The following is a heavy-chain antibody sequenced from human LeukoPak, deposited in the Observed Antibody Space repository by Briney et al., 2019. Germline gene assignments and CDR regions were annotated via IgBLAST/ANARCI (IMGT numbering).Heavy chain of an antibody. CDR3: ARESIFGVVRYMDV. V-gene: IGHV4-30-4*08. CDR2: IYYSGST. CDR1: GGSISSGDYY. Sequence: SETLSLTCTVSGGSISSGDYYWSWIRQPPGKGLEWIGYIYYSGSTYYNPSLKSRVTISADTPKNQFSLKLSSVTAADTAVYYCARESIFGVVRYMDVWGQGTMVTVSS. D-gene: IGHD3-3*01. J-gene: IGHJ3*01.